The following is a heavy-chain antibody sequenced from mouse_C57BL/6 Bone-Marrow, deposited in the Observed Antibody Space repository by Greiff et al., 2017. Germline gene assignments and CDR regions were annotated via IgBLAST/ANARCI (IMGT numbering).Heavy chain of an antibody. CDR2: IDPSDSYT. J-gene: IGHJ4*01. Sequence: QVQLQQPGAELVMPGASVKLSCKASGYTFTSYWMPWVKQRPGQGLEWIGEIDPSDSYTNYNQKFKGKSTLTVDKSSSTAYMQLSSLTSEDSAVYYCARTSLYYYGSSFYAMDYWGQGTSVTVSS. CDR3: ARTSLYYYGSSFYAMDY. V-gene: IGHV1-69*01. CDR1: GYTFTSYW. D-gene: IGHD1-1*01.